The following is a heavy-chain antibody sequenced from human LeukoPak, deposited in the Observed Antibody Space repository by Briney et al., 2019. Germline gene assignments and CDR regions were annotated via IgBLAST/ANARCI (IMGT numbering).Heavy chain of an antibody. J-gene: IGHJ5*02. CDR3: VREGLGPSFSAWFDP. Sequence: GGSLRLSCVASEFTFRSYAMHWVRQAPGKGLEWVAVISYDGTNKYFVDSVKGRFTISRDNSENTLYLQMNSLRVEDTAVYYCVREGLGPSFSAWFDPWGQGTLVTVSS. CDR2: ISYDGTNK. CDR1: EFTFRSYA. D-gene: IGHD3/OR15-3a*01. V-gene: IGHV3-30*03.